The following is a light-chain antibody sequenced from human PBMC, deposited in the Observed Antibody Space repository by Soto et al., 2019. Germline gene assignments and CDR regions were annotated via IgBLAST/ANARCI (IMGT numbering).Light chain of an antibody. CDR3: QQYNSYPWT. V-gene: IGKV1-5*03. CDR1: QSISSW. CDR2: KAS. J-gene: IGKJ1*01. Sequence: ASQSISSWLAWYQQKPGKAPKLLIYKASSLESGVPSRFSGSGSGTEFTLTISSLQPDDFATYYCQQYNSYPWTFGPGTKVDIK.